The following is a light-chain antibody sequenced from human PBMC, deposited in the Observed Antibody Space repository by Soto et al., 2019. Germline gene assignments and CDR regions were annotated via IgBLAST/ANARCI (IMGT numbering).Light chain of an antibody. CDR3: QQLNSYPLT. V-gene: IGKV1-9*01. CDR1: QGSSSF. CDR2: AAS. J-gene: IGKJ4*01. Sequence: DIHLTQSPSFLSASVGDRVTITCRASQGSSSFLAWYQQKPGKAPKLLIYAASTLQSGVPSRFSGSGSGTEFTLTVSSLQPEDFATDLCQQLNSYPLTFGGGTKVEI.